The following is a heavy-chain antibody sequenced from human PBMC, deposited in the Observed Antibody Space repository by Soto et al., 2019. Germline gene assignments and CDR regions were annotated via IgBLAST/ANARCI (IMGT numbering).Heavy chain of an antibody. CDR1: GYIFTNYP. CDR3: ARKDYYGSGCYYFDY. V-gene: IGHV1-3*01. D-gene: IGHD3-10*01. CDR2: INAANGDT. Sequence: QVQLVQSGAELKNPGAPVKVSCKASGYIFTNYPIHWVRQAPGQRLEWMGWINAANGDTGYSQNFQGRVTFTRDTSASTVYMEMSSLTSEDTAIYYCARKDYYGSGCYYFDYWGQGTLVTVSS. J-gene: IGHJ4*02.